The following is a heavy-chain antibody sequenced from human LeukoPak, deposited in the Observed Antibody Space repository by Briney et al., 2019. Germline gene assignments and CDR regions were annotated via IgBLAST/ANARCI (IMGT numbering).Heavy chain of an antibody. V-gene: IGHV1-2*06. CDR1: GYTFTGYY. Sequence: ASVKVPCKASGYTFTGYYMHWVRQAPEQGLEWMGRINPNSGGTNYAQKFQGRVTMTRDTSISTAYMELSRLRSDDTAVYYCARAGYYYDSSGYYYVGVDNWGQGTLVTVSS. CDR3: ARAGYYYDSSGYYYVGVDN. J-gene: IGHJ4*02. CDR2: INPNSGGT. D-gene: IGHD3-22*01.